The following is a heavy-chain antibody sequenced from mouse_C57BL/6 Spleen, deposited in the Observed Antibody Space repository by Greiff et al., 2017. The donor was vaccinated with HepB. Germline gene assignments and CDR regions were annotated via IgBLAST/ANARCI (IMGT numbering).Heavy chain of an antibody. D-gene: IGHD2-4*01. V-gene: IGHV5-4*03. Sequence: EVMLVESGGGLVKPGGSLKLSCAASGFTFSSYAMSWVRQTPEKRLEWVATISDGGSYTYYPDNVKGRFTISRDNAKNNLYLQMSHLKSEDTAMYYCARGDYDDYFDYWGQGTTLTVSS. CDR1: GFTFSSYA. CDR2: ISDGGSYT. CDR3: ARGDYDDYFDY. J-gene: IGHJ2*01.